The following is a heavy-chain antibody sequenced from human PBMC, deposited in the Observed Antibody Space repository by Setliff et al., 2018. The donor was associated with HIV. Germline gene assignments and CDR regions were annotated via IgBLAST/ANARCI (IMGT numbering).Heavy chain of an antibody. V-gene: IGHV4-39*01. CDR2: IYYSEST. CDR3: ASYRKAERWLQLGGNFDY. CDR1: GGSISSSSYY. J-gene: IGHJ4*02. D-gene: IGHD5-12*01. Sequence: SETLSLTCTVSGGSISSSSYYWGWIRQPPGKGLGWIGSIYYSESTYYNPSLKSRVTISVDTSKNQFSLELGSVTAAATAVYYCASYRKAERWLQLGGNFDYWGQGTLVTVSS.